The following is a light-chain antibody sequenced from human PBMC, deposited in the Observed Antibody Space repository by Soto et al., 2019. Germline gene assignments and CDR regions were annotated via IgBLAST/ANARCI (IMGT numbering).Light chain of an antibody. Sequence: QSALTQPASVSGSPGQSITISCTGTSSDVGAYNYVSWYQQHAGKAPKLKIYEVSNRPTGVSNRFSGSKSGNTASLTISGLQSEDEADYYCSSYTRSGTLNYVFGTGTKLTVL. CDR3: SSYTRSGTLNYV. J-gene: IGLJ1*01. V-gene: IGLV2-14*03. CDR2: EVS. CDR1: SSDVGAYNY.